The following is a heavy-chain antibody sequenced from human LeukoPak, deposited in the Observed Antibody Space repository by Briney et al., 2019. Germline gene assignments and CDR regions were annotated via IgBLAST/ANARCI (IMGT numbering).Heavy chain of an antibody. J-gene: IGHJ4*02. CDR2: IKEDGSET. Sequence: GGSLRLSCVASALAVSSNWMSWVRQAPGKGLEWVASIKEDGSETYYVDSVKGRFTISRDNAKNSLYLQMSSLRAEDTAVYYCARDLHPRYYLPDYWGQGTLVTVSS. D-gene: IGHD1-26*01. CDR3: ARDLHPRYYLPDY. V-gene: IGHV3-7*04. CDR1: ALAVSSNW.